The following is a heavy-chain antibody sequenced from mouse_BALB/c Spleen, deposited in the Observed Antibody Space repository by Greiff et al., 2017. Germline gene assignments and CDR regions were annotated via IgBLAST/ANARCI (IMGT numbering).Heavy chain of an antibody. V-gene: IGHV5-17*02. J-gene: IGHJ4*01. D-gene: IGHD2-14*01. CDR3: ARARGYDGGYYAMDY. CDR2: ISSGSSTI. Sequence: EVKVVESGGGLVQPGGSRKLSCAASGFTFSSFGMHWVRQAPEKGLEWVAYISSGSSTIYYADTVKGRFTISRDNPKNTLFLQMTSLRSEDTAMYYCARARGYDGGYYAMDYWGQGTSVTVSS. CDR1: GFTFSSFG.